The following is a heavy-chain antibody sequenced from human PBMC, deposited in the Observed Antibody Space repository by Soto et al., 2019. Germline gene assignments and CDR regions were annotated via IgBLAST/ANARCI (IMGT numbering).Heavy chain of an antibody. V-gene: IGHV3-23*01. D-gene: IGHD5-12*01. Sequence: GGSLRLSCAASGFTFSSYAMSWVRQAPGKGLEWVSAISGSGGSTYYADSVKGRFTISRDNSKNTLYLQMNSLRAEDTAVYYCAKGLYGGYDYNYFDYWGQGTLVTVSS. CDR1: GFTFSSYA. CDR2: ISGSGGST. J-gene: IGHJ4*02. CDR3: AKGLYGGYDYNYFDY.